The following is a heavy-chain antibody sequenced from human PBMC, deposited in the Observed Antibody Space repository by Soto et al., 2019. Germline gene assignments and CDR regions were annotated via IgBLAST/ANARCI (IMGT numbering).Heavy chain of an antibody. J-gene: IGHJ4*02. V-gene: IGHV3-74*01. CDR1: GFSLSDYW. D-gene: IGHD5-18*01. CDR3: ARGAKGYYYFDY. Sequence: EVQLVESWGGLVQPGGSLRLSCAASGFSLSDYWMHWVRQAPGEGLVWLSRITRDGSSTNYADSVKGRFTISRDNAKNTLYLQVNSLRGEDTAVYYCARGAKGYYYFDYWGQGTLVTVSS. CDR2: ITRDGSST.